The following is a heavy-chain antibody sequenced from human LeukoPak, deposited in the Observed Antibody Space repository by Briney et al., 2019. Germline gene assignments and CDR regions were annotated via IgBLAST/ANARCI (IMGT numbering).Heavy chain of an antibody. CDR3: ATAEWGYFYSDS. Sequence: PSETLSLTCTVSGASVSGGRYYWSWIRQHPGKGLEWIGFTSYSGGAFYNPSLMSRIIMSVDRSQNQFSLKLHAVTAADTAVYFCATAEWGYFYSDSWGQGALVSVSS. CDR2: TSYSGGA. J-gene: IGHJ4*02. V-gene: IGHV4-31*03. D-gene: IGHD2/OR15-2a*01. CDR1: GASVSGGRYY.